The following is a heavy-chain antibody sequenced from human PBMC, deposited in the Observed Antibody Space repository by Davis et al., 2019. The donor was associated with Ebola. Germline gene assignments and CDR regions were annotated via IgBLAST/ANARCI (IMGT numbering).Heavy chain of an antibody. Sequence: ASVKVSCKASGYTFTSYYMHWVRQAPGQGLEWMGWISAYNGNTNYAQKLQGRVTMTTDTSTSTAYMELRSLRSDDTAVYYCASSKQQLDRIDYWGQGTLVTVSS. CDR1: GYTFTSYY. CDR3: ASSKQQLDRIDY. V-gene: IGHV1-18*04. J-gene: IGHJ4*02. CDR2: ISAYNGNT. D-gene: IGHD6-13*01.